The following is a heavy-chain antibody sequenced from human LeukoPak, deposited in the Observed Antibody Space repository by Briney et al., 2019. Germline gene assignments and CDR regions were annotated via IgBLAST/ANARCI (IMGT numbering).Heavy chain of an antibody. CDR3: AREERYTTSSGGH. CDR1: GGSSSSSDWY. Sequence: SETLSLTCTVSGGSSSSSDWYWGWIRQPPGKGLEWIGTIFYNGATQFNPSLKSRVTLSVDTSRNQFSLRLTSVTAADTAVYYCAREERYTTSSGGHWGQGTLVTVSS. V-gene: IGHV4-39*07. D-gene: IGHD1-26*01. CDR2: IFYNGAT. J-gene: IGHJ1*01.